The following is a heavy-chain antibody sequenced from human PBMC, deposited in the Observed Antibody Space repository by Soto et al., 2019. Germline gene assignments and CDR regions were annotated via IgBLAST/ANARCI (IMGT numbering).Heavy chain of an antibody. Sequence: EVQLVESGGGLVQPGGSLRLSCVASGFSFSSYSMVWVRQAPGKGLEWIAYIFVSSTTIHYADSVKGRFTVSRDNTQNSLFLLMNSLRAEGTAIYYCARDKDWAFDYWGQGTQVSVSS. CDR1: GFSFSSYS. V-gene: IGHV3-48*04. CDR2: IFVSSTTI. D-gene: IGHD3-9*01. J-gene: IGHJ4*02. CDR3: ARDKDWAFDY.